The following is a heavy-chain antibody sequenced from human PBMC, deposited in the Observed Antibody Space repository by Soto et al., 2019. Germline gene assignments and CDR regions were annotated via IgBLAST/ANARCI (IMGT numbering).Heavy chain of an antibody. CDR1: GGSIANNNYF. CDR3: VRVVVGATTHNDFDS. Sequence: PSETLSLTCTVSGGSIANNNYFWGWVRQPPGKGLEWIGSAAHSGGTYKNPSLKSRVTVSVDTSRNQFSLKLTSVTAADTAVYYCVRVVVGATTHNDFDSWGQGSMVSVAS. D-gene: IGHD2-15*01. V-gene: IGHV4-39*01. CDR2: AAHSGGT. J-gene: IGHJ4*02.